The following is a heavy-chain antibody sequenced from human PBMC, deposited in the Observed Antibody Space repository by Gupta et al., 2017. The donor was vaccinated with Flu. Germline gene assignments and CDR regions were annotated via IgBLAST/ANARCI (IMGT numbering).Heavy chain of an antibody. J-gene: IGHJ6*03. CDR2: VTSSGRDV. V-gene: IGHV3-11*01. Sequence: QVQLVQSGGGLVNPGGSLGLSCVASGFTFTDHFMSWIRQAPGKGPEWVAYVTSSGRDVCYADSVKGRFTVTRDNARNSVFLHMHSVRAEDTAIYYCARDRRDLDKGYYYYYMDVWGKGATVTVSS. CDR1: GFTFTDHF. CDR3: ARDRRDLDKGYYYYYMDV. D-gene: IGHD3-9*01.